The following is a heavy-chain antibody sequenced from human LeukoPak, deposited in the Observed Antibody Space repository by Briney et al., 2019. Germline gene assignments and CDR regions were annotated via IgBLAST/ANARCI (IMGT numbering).Heavy chain of an antibody. CDR3: ARQARYCTNGVCYTGSFDY. Sequence: SETLSLTCTVSGGSISSYYWSWIRQPPGRRLEWIGYIYYSGSTNYNPFLKSRVGISVDTSKNQFSLKLSSVTAADTAVYYCARQARYCTNGVCYTGSFDYWGQGTLVTVSS. CDR2: IYYSGST. J-gene: IGHJ4*02. CDR1: GGSISSYY. D-gene: IGHD2-8*01. V-gene: IGHV4-59*08.